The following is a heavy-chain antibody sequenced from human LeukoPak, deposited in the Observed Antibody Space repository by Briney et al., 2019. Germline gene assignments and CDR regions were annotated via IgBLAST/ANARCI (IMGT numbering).Heavy chain of an antibody. D-gene: IGHD3-10*01. CDR1: GYTFTSYD. CDR2: MNPNSGNT. J-gene: IGHJ4*02. V-gene: IGHV1-8*01. Sequence: GASVKVSCKASGYTFTSYDINWLRQATGQGLEWMGWMNPNSGNTGYAQKFQGRVTMTRNTSISTAYMELSSLRSEDTAVYYCARGRGVLLWFGELLSSQNFDYWGQGTLVTVSS. CDR3: ARGRGVLLWFGELLSSQNFDY.